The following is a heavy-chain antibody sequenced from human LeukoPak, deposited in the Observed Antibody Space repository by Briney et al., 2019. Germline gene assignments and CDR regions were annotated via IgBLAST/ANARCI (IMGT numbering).Heavy chain of an antibody. V-gene: IGHV3-7*01. D-gene: IGHD6-19*01. J-gene: IGHJ6*02. CDR1: GFTFSSYW. CDR3: ARPSGYSSGWYYYYGMDV. Sequence: GGSLRLSCAASGFTFSSYWMSWVRQAPGKGLEWVANIKQDGSEKYYVDSVEGRFTISRDNAKNSLYLQMNSLRAEDTAVYYCARPSGYSSGWYYYYGMDVWGQGTRSPSP. CDR2: IKQDGSEK.